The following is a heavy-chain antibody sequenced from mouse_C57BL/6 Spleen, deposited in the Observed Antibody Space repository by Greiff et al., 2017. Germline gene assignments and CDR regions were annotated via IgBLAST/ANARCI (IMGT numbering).Heavy chain of an antibody. Sequence: VQLQQSGTVLARPGASVKMSCKTSGYTFTSYWMHWVKQRPGQGLEWIGAIYPGNSDTSYNQKFKGKAKLTAVTSASTAYMELSSLTNEDSAVYYCTRRGPYDGYPYYAMNYWGQGTSVTVSS. CDR2: IYPGNSDT. J-gene: IGHJ4*01. CDR1: GYTFTSYW. CDR3: TRRGPYDGYPYYAMNY. V-gene: IGHV1-5*01. D-gene: IGHD2-3*01.